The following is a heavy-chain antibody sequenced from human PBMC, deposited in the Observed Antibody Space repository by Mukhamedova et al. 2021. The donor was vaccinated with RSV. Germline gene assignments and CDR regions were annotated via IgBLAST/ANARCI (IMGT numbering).Heavy chain of an antibody. CDR3: ARDAYSSSWYYFDY. J-gene: IGHJ4*02. V-gene: IGHV3-11*06. Sequence: AEYMGGQFTISRDNAKNSLYLQMNSLRAEDTAVYYCARDAYSSSWYYFDYWGQGTLVTVSS. D-gene: IGHD6-13*01.